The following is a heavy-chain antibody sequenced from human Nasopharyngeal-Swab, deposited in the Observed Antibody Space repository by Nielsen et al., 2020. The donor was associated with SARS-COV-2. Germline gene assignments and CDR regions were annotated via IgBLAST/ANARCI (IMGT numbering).Heavy chain of an antibody. J-gene: IGHJ6*02. CDR2: MNPNSGNT. V-gene: IGHV1-8*01. Sequence: ASVKVSCKASGYIFTSYDINSVRQATGQGLEWMGWMNPNSGNTVYAQKFQGRVTMTRNTSISTAYMELSSLRSEDTAVYYCARGTTVRYFDWLFADYGMDVWGQGTTVTVSS. D-gene: IGHD3-9*01. CDR1: GYIFTSYD. CDR3: ARGTTVRYFDWLFADYGMDV.